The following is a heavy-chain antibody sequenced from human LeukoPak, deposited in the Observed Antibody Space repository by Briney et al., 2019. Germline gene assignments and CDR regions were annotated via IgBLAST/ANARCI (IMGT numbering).Heavy chain of an antibody. J-gene: IGHJ4*02. V-gene: IGHV4-4*02. Sequence: SGTLSLTCAVSGGSISSSNWWSWVRQPPGKGLEWIGEIYHSGSTNYNPSLKSRVTISVDKSMNQFSLKLSSVTAADTAAYYCARVKSGYSSGWYVDYWGQGTLVTVSS. CDR1: GGSISSSNW. CDR3: ARVKSGYSSGWYVDY. CDR2: IYHSGST. D-gene: IGHD6-19*01.